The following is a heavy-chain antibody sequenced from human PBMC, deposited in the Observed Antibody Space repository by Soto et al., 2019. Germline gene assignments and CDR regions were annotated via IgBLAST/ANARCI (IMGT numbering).Heavy chain of an antibody. D-gene: IGHD3-22*01. CDR1: GGSISSGEYY. J-gene: IGHJ5*02. CDR3: AREGGEYYDSSGYWHYWFDP. CDR2: IYYSGST. V-gene: IGHV4-30-4*01. Sequence: KTSETLSLTCTVSGGSISSGEYYWSWIRQPPGKGLEWIGYIYYSGSTYYNPSLKSRVTISVDTSRNQFSLKLSSVTAADTAVYFCAREGGEYYDSSGYWHYWFDPWGQGTLVTVSS.